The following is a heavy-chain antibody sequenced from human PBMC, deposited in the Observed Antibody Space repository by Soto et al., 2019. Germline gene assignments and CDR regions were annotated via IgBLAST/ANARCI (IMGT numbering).Heavy chain of an antibody. V-gene: IGHV1-58*02. J-gene: IGHJ6*02. D-gene: IGHD3-10*01. CDR2: IVVGSGNT. Sequence: SVKGACKAAGFTFTSAAMQWLRQARGQRLEWIGWIVVGSGNTNYAQKFQERVTITRDMSTSTAYMELSSLRSEDTAVYYCAADDGSGSYLYYYGMDVWGQGTTVTVSS. CDR1: GFTFTSAA. CDR3: AADDGSGSYLYYYGMDV.